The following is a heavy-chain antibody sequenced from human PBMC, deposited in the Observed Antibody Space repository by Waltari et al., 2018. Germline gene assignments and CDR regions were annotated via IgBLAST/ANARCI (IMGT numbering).Heavy chain of an antibody. CDR2: MSSSNRR. J-gene: IGHJ6*02. V-gene: IGHV3-23*01. D-gene: IGHD6-6*01. CDR1: GFPFSTYT. CDR3: AKDEGARIAPTYGMDV. Sequence: EAQLSESGGGLVQPGGSLRLSCSASGFPFSTYTMSWVRQAPGKGLEWVSVMSSSNRRYYAESVKGRFSISRDNSKNTLYLQMNRLRDEDTAIYYCAKDEGARIAPTYGMDVWGQGTTVTVSS.